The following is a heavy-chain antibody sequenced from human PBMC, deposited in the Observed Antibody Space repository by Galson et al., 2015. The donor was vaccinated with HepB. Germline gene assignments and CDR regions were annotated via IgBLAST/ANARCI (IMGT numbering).Heavy chain of an antibody. CDR3: AGSGAYSGTYYAGMDV. CDR2: VSSRGEST. D-gene: IGHD1-26*01. Sequence: TLRLSCAASRFTFSSYAMSWVRLAPGKGLKWVSAVSSRGESTYYADSVRGRFAISRDNSRNTLYLHMTSLRAEDTAIYYCAGSGAYSGTYYAGMDVWGQGTTVTVS. V-gene: IGHV3-23*01. J-gene: IGHJ6*02. CDR1: RFTFSSYA.